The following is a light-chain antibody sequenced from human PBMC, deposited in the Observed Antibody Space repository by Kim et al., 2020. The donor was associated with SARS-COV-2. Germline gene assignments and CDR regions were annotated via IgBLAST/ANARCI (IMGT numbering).Light chain of an antibody. CDR1: SSNIGNNF. Sequence: GQSVTIYCSGSSSNIGNNFVYWYQQLPGTAPKVLIHTNNKRPSGVSDRFSGFKSVTSASRSISGLRSEDEADYYCGSWDDSLDGPVFGGGTQLTVL. CDR3: GSWDDSLDGPV. J-gene: IGLJ3*02. CDR2: TNN. V-gene: IGLV1-47*01.